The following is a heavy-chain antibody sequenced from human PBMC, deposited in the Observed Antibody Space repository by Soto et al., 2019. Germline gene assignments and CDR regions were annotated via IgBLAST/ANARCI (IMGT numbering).Heavy chain of an antibody. J-gene: IGHJ5*02. CDR3: GRDGALGDTAVVDA. D-gene: IGHD5-18*01. CDR1: GFTFSTYG. Sequence: QVQLVESGGGVVQPGKSLRLSCAASGFTFSTYGMHWVRQAPGKGLEWVAVIWYDGSNKYHGDSLKGRFTISRDNSKNTLSLQINYLRGEDTAVYYCGRDGALGDTAVVDAWGQGTLVTVSS. V-gene: IGHV3-33*01. CDR2: IWYDGSNK.